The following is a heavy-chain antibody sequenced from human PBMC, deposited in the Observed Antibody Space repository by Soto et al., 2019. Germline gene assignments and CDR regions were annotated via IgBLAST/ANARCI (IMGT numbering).Heavy chain of an antibody. Sequence: SETLSLTCTVSGGSISSYYWSWIRQPPGKGLEWIGYIYYSGSTNYNPSLKSRVTISVDTSKNQFSLKLSSVTAADTAVYYCARGTPDYDILTGYYYYMDVWGKGTTVTVS. D-gene: IGHD3-9*01. V-gene: IGHV4-59*01. J-gene: IGHJ6*03. CDR2: IYYSGST. CDR3: ARGTPDYDILTGYYYYMDV. CDR1: GGSISSYY.